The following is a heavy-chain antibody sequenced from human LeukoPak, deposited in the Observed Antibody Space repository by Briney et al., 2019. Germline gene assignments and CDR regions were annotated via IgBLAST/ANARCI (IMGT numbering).Heavy chain of an antibody. CDR3: ARAINIFAYGAFDI. CDR2: TYTGGTT. Sequence: GGPLRLSCTASDFSVRPNYMTWVRQAPGEGLECVSVTYTGGTTYYADSLRGRFTVSRDNSKNTLYLQMNSLTAEDTAVYYCARAINIFAYGAFDIWGQGTVVTVSS. D-gene: IGHD3-10*01. V-gene: IGHV3-53*01. CDR1: DFSVRPNY. J-gene: IGHJ3*02.